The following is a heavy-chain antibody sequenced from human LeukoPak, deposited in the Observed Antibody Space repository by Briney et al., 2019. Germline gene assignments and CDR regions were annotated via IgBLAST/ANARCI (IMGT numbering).Heavy chain of an antibody. CDR2: ISGSGGST. CDR1: GFTFSSYA. J-gene: IGHJ4*02. V-gene: IGHV3-23*01. Sequence: GGSLRLSCAASGFTFSSYAMSWVRQAPGKGLEWVSAISGSGGSTYYADSVKGRFTISRDNSKNTLYLQMNSLRAEDTAVYYCAKDPYDIGAGYYFDYWGQGTLATVSS. CDR3: AKDPYDIGAGYYFDY. D-gene: IGHD3-22*01.